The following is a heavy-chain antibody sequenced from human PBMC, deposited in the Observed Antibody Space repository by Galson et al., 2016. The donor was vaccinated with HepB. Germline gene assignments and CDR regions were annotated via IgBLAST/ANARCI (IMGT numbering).Heavy chain of an antibody. CDR3: ARVRTVDSSSGLYY. CDR2: TSSDGRTT. V-gene: IGHV3-74*01. Sequence: SLRLSCAGSGLTFTNYWVHWVRQAPGKGLVWVSRTSSDGRTTNYADFLRGRFTISRDNARNTLSLQINSLRVEDTAVYYCARVRTVDSSSGLYYWGQGTQVTVSS. CDR1: GLTFTNYW. J-gene: IGHJ4*02. D-gene: IGHD3-22*01.